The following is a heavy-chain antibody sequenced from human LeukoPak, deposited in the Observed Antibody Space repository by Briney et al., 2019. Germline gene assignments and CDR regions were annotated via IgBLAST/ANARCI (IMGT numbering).Heavy chain of an antibody. J-gene: IGHJ4*01. CDR3: ASDKGYSNNYFDY. Sequence: PSETLSLTCAVYGGSFSGYYWSWIRQPPGKGLEWIASIYYSGSTYYNSSLKSRVTISVDTSRNQFSLKLSSVTAADTALYYCASDKGYSNNYFDYWDQGTLVTVSS. CDR2: IYYSGST. CDR1: GGSFSGYY. D-gene: IGHD6-13*01. V-gene: IGHV4-34*01.